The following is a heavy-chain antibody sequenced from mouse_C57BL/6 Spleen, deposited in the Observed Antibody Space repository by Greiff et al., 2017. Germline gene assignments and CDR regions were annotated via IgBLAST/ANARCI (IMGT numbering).Heavy chain of an antibody. Sequence: EVMLVESGGGLVKPGGSLKLSCAASGFTFSSYAMSWVRQTPEKRLEWVATISDGGSYTYYPANVKGRFTISRDNAKNNLYLQMSHLKSEDTAMYYCAREGGSHAMDYWGQGTSVTVSA. CDR1: GFTFSSYA. D-gene: IGHD1-1*02. J-gene: IGHJ4*01. CDR3: AREGGSHAMDY. CDR2: ISDGGSYT. V-gene: IGHV5-4*01.